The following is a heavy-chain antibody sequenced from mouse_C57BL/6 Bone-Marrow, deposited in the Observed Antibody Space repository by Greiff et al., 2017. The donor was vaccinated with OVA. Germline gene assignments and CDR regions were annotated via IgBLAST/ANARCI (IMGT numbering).Heavy chain of an antibody. CDR2: IYPGSGST. CDR3: ARWGWLLPWFAY. V-gene: IGHV1-55*01. D-gene: IGHD2-3*01. Sequence: QVQLQQPGAELGKPGASVKMSCKASGYTFTSYWITWVKQRPGQGLEWIGDIYPGSGSTNYNEKFKSKATLTVDTSSSTAYMQLSSLTSEDSAVYYCARWGWLLPWFAYWGQGTLVTVSA. CDR1: GYTFTSYW. J-gene: IGHJ3*01.